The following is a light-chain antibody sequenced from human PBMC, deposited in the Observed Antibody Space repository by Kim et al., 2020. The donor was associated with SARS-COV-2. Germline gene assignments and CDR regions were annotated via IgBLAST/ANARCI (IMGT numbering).Light chain of an antibody. V-gene: IGLV3-19*01. CDR1: SLRSYY. CDR2: GRN. J-gene: IGLJ2*01. CDR3: QSRDSGGNVL. Sequence: SSELTQDPAVSVALGQTVRITCQGDSLRSYYATWYQQRPRQAPVLVIYGRNSRPSGIPDRLSGSSSGNTASLTISGAQAEDEADFYCQSRDSGGNVLFGGGTQLTVL.